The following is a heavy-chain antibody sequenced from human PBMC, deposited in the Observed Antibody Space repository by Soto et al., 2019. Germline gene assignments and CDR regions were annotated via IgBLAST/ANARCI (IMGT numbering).Heavy chain of an antibody. CDR2: IGTAGDT. V-gene: IGHV3-13*01. J-gene: IGHJ4*02. Sequence: PGGSLRLSCAASGFTFSSYDMHWVRQATGKGLEWVSAIGTAGDTYYPGSVKGRFTISRENAKNSLYLQMNSLRAGDTAVYYCAKIALVGSFGFELARDYWGQGILVTVSS. CDR1: GFTFSSYD. CDR3: AKIALVGSFGFELARDY. D-gene: IGHD2-8*02.